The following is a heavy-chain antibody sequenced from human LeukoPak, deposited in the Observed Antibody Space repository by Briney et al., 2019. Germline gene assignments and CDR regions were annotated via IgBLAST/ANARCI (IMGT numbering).Heavy chain of an antibody. CDR3: AKKRGRFGELLDSIDY. CDR1: GFTFSSNA. V-gene: IGHV3-23*01. D-gene: IGHD3-10*01. CDR2: ISGDGGNI. J-gene: IGHJ4*02. Sequence: GGSLRLSCAASGFTFSSNAMSWVRQAPGKGLEWVSGISGDGGNIYYADSVKGRFTISRDYSKNTLYLQMNTLRVEDTAVYYCAKKRGRFGELLDSIDYWGKGTLVTVSS.